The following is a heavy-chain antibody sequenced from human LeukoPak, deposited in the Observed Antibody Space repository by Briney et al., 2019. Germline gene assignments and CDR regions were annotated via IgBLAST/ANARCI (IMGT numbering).Heavy chain of an antibody. J-gene: IGHJ4*02. D-gene: IGHD2-15*01. CDR1: GFTFSSYS. CDR3: ASYCSGGSCYSADFDY. Sequence: PGGSLRLSCAASGFTFSSYSMNWVRQAPGKGLEWVSSISSSSSYIYYADSVRGRFTISRDNAKNSLYLQMNSLRAEDTAVYYCASYCSGGSCYSADFDYWGQGTLVTVYS. CDR2: ISSSSSYI. V-gene: IGHV3-21*01.